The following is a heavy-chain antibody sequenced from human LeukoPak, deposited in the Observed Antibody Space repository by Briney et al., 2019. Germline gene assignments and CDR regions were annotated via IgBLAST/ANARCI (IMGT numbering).Heavy chain of an antibody. CDR1: GGSFSGYY. V-gene: IGHV4-34*01. D-gene: IGHD1-26*01. Sequence: SETLSLTCAVYGGSFSGYYWSWIRQPPGKGLEWIGEINHSGSTNYNPSLKSRVTISVDTSKNQFSPKLSSVTAADTAVYYCASGGELRQFDYWGQGTLVTVSS. J-gene: IGHJ4*02. CDR3: ASGGELRQFDY. CDR2: INHSGST.